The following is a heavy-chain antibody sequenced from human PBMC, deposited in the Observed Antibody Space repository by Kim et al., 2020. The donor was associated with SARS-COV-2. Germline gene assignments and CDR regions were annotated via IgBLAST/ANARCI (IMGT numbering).Heavy chain of an antibody. J-gene: IGHJ4*02. CDR2: KQDGSEK. D-gene: IGHD2-15*01. Sequence: KQDGSEKHSVASMKGRFTISRDNAKNSMYLQMNSLGAEDTAVYYCAGGGYWGQGALVTVSS. V-gene: IGHV3-7*01. CDR3: AGGGY.